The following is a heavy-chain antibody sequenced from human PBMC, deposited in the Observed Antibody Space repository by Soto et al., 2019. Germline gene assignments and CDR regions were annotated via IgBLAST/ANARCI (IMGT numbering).Heavy chain of an antibody. CDR1: GGTFSSYA. CDR3: ARENRYEVPLNVWWDP. CDR2: IIPMFGTT. Sequence: SVKVSCKASGGTFSSYAISWVRQAPGQGLEWLGEIIPMFGTTKYAQNFQGRVTLTADKSTSTAYMELSSLRSEDTAVYYCARENRYEVPLNVWWDPCGQGTLVTVSS. J-gene: IGHJ5*02. V-gene: IGHV1-69*06. D-gene: IGHD1-20*01.